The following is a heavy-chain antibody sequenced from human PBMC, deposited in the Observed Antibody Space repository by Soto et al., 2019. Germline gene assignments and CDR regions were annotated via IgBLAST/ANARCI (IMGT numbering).Heavy chain of an antibody. D-gene: IGHD3-16*01. CDR1: GFTFSSYA. CDR2: ISNDGSNK. Sequence: QVQLVESGGGVVQPGRSLRLSCAASGFTFSSYAMHWVRQAPGKGLEWVAVISNDGSNKYYADSVTGRFTSSRDNSDNTLFLQINSLRVEHTAVYHCVREPLVSAYLDRFDYWGQGILVTVSS. V-gene: IGHV3-30-3*01. J-gene: IGHJ4*02. CDR3: VREPLVSAYLDRFDY.